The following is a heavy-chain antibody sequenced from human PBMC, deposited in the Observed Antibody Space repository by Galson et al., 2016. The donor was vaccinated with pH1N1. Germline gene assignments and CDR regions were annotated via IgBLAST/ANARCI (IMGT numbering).Heavy chain of an antibody. J-gene: IGHJ4*02. CDR2: IYTGGST. CDR3: VRGLRRYSFT. Sequence: SLRLSCAASGFTVSTNYMSWVRQAPGKGLEWVSLIYTGGSTYYADSVTGRFTISRDNSKNTLYLQMNSLRADDTAVYYCVRGLRRYSFTWGQGPLVTVSS. D-gene: IGHD5-18*01. CDR1: GFTVSTNY. V-gene: IGHV3-53*01.